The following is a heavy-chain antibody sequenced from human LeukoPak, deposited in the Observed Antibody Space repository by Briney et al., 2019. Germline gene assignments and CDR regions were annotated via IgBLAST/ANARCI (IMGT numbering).Heavy chain of an antibody. CDR3: ARGPRITIFGVVIPRTRGLDY. CDR2: IYYSGST. D-gene: IGHD3-3*01. CDR1: GGSISNYY. Sequence: SETLSLTCTVSGGSISNYYWSWIRQPPGKGLEWIGYIYYSGSTKYNPSLKSRVTISVDTSKNQFSLKLSSVTAADTAVYYCARGPRITIFGVVIPRTRGLDYWGQGTLVTVSS. V-gene: IGHV4-59*08. J-gene: IGHJ4*02.